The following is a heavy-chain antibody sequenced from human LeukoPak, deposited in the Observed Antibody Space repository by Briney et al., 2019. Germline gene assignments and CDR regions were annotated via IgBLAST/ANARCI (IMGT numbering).Heavy chain of an antibody. D-gene: IGHD6-19*01. CDR1: GFTFSSYT. V-gene: IGHV3-7*01. CDR3: ARDWFSGWYGYFDY. J-gene: IGHJ4*02. Sequence: GGSLRLSCEASGFTFSSYTMNWVRQAPGKGLEWVANIKQDGSEKYYVDSVKGRFTISRDNAKNSLYLQMSSLRAEDTAVYYCARDWFSGWYGYFDYWGQGTLVTVSS. CDR2: IKQDGSEK.